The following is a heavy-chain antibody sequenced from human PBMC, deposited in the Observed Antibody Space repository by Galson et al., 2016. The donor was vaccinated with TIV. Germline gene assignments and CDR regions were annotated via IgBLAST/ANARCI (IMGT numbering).Heavy chain of an antibody. V-gene: IGHV3-11*04. D-gene: IGHD6-19*01. CDR1: GFTFSDYF. Sequence: SLRLSCAASGFTFSDYFMIWIRQTPGKGLEWVSHISGSGRALYYADSMRGRLTISRDNAKNSLYLQMSSLTVEDTAIYYCATIAVAGTRIYWGQGTQVTVSS. CDR2: ISGSGRAL. J-gene: IGHJ4*02. CDR3: ATIAVAGTRIY.